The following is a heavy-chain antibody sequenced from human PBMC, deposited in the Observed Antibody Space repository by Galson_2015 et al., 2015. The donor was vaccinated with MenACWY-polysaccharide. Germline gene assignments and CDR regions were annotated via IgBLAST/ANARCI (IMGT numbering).Heavy chain of an antibody. CDR1: GYSFTSYW. V-gene: IGHV5-51*01. CDR3: ARDSLEGIFDY. CDR2: IYPGDSDT. Sequence: VQKPGESLEISCQGSGYSFTSYWIGWVRQMPGKGLEWMGVIYPGDSDTRYSPSFQGQVTISADKSISTAYLQWSSLKASDTAMYYCARDSLEGIFDYWGQGTLVTVSS. J-gene: IGHJ4*02. D-gene: IGHD1-1*01.